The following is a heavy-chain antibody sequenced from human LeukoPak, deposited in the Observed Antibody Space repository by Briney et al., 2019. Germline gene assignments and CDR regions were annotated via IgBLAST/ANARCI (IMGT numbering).Heavy chain of an antibody. V-gene: IGHV3-7*01. Sequence: PGGSLRLSCAASGFTFSSYWMSWVRQAPGKGLEWVANIKQDGSEKYCVDSVKGRFTISRDNTKTSMYLQMNSLRAEDTAVYYCARDCSGGSCYRGGYWGQGTLVTVSS. CDR3: ARDCSGGSCYRGGY. J-gene: IGHJ4*02. CDR2: IKQDGSEK. D-gene: IGHD2-15*01. CDR1: GFTFSSYW.